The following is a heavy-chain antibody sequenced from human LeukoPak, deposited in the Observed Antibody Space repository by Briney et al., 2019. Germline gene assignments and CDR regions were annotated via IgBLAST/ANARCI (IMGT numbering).Heavy chain of an antibody. CDR2: IRNDGTTK. D-gene: IGHD3-16*01. Sequence: GGSLRLSCTASTFTFRTSGMHWVRQAPGEGLEWVAFIRNDGTTKYYADSVQGRFTISRDNATNTLYLHMTSLRTADTAVYYSGKTARRRWGYCDYWGEGTVVSVCS. J-gene: IGHJ4*02. CDR1: TFTFRTSG. V-gene: IGHV3-30*02. CDR3: GKTARRRWGYCDY.